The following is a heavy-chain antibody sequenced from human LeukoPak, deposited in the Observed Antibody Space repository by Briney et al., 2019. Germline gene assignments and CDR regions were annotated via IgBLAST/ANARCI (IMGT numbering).Heavy chain of an antibody. CDR1: GFTFSNYW. J-gene: IGHJ3*02. V-gene: IGHV3-53*01. D-gene: IGHD3-22*01. CDR3: ASLSSGDAFDI. CDR2: IYSGGST. Sequence: GGSLRLSCVASGFTFSNYWMHWVRQPPGQGLVWVSVIYSGGSTYYADSVKGRFTISRDNSKNTLYLQMNSLRAEDTAVYYCASLSSGDAFDIWGQGTMVTVSS.